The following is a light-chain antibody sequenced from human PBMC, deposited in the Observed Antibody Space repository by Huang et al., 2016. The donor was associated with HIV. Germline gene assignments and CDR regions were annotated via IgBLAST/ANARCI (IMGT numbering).Light chain of an antibody. V-gene: IGKV3-15*01. CDR1: ASVSSN. CDR3: QQDNTWPWT. Sequence: EIVMTQSPATLSVSPGDGVTLSCRASASVSSNLAWYQQKPGQAPRLLIHGASTRAAGIPTTFSGSGSGTEFSLTISSLQSEDFAFYHCQQDNTWPWTFGQGTKVEFK. J-gene: IGKJ1*01. CDR2: GAS.